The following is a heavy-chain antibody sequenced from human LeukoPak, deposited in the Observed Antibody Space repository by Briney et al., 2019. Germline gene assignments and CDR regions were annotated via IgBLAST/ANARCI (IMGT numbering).Heavy chain of an antibody. Sequence: GGSLRLSCSASGFTFSSYWMSWVRLAPGKGLEWVANIKQDGSAKFYVESVKGRFTISRDNAKKSLYLQMNSLRAEDTAVYYCARDGDFWSAQGAFDIWGQGTMVTVSS. CDR1: GFTFSSYW. CDR3: ARDGDFWSAQGAFDI. V-gene: IGHV3-7*01. J-gene: IGHJ3*02. CDR2: IKQDGSAK. D-gene: IGHD3-3*01.